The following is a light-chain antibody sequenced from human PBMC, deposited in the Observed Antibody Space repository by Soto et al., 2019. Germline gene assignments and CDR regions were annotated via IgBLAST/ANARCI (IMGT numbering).Light chain of an antibody. CDR2: GAS. CDR3: QHYADSPHT. V-gene: IGKV3D-15*02. Sequence: EIVMTQSPATLSVSPGERATLSCRASQSVSSDLAWYQQQPGQAPRLLIYGASTRATDIPDRFSGSGYGTDFTLTINRLEPEDFEVYYCQHYADSPHTFGQGTKVDIX. J-gene: IGKJ2*01. CDR1: QSVSSD.